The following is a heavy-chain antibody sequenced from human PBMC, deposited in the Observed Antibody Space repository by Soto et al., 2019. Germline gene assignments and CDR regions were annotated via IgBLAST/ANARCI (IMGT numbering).Heavy chain of an antibody. V-gene: IGHV3-30*18. CDR1: GFSFSDYA. J-gene: IGHJ4*02. CDR3: AKLRDEAC. Sequence: GGSLRLSCAASGFSFSDYAMHWVRQLPGKGLEWVARISFDGTNKYYGDSVKGRVTISRDNSKNTLYLQMNSLGPEDTGLYYCAKLRDEACCGQGTQVTVSS. CDR2: ISFDGTNK.